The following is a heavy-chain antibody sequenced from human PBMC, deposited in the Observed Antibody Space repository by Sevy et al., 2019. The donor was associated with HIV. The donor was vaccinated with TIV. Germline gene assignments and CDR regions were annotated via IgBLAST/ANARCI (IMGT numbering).Heavy chain of an antibody. CDR2: FDPEDGET. CDR1: GXXLTELS. CDR3: ATMEYYYDSTTYLNGDY. J-gene: IGHJ4*02. V-gene: IGHV1-24*01. Sequence: GESLKISCKVSGXXLTELSMHWVRQAPGKGLEWMGGFDPEDGETIYAQKFQGRVTMTEDTSTDTAYMELSSLRSEDTAVYYCATMEYYYDSTTYLNGDYWGQGTLVTVSS. D-gene: IGHD3-22*01.